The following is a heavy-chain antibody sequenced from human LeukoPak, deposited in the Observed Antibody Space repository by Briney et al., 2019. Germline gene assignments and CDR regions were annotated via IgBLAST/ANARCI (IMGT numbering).Heavy chain of an antibody. D-gene: IGHD6-13*01. CDR2: INTDGSST. CDR3: ARVLYSSSWPRPYHFDY. V-gene: IGHV3-74*01. Sequence: GGSLRLSCAASGFTFSSYWMHWVRQAPGKGLVWVSRINTDGSSTSYADSVKGRFTISRDNAKNTLYPQMNSLRAEDTAVYYCARVLYSSSWPRPYHFDYWGQGTLVTVSS. J-gene: IGHJ4*02. CDR1: GFTFSSYW.